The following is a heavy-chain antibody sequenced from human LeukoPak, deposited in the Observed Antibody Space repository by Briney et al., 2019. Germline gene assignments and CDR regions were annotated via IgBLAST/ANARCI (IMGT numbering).Heavy chain of an antibody. CDR2: IYTSGST. CDR3: ARIGYDYVWGSYRPAYYFDY. Sequence: SETLSLTCAVYGGSFSGYYWSWIRQPAGKGLEWIGRIYTSGSTNYNPSLKSRVTISVDTSKNQFSLKLSSVTAADTAVYYCARIGYDYVWGSYRPAYYFDYWGQGTLVTVSS. J-gene: IGHJ4*02. CDR1: GGSFSGYY. D-gene: IGHD3-16*02. V-gene: IGHV4-59*10.